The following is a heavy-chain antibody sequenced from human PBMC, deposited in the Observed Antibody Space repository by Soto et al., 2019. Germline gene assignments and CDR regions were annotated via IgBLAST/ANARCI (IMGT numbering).Heavy chain of an antibody. J-gene: IGHJ6*02. V-gene: IGHV3-23*01. D-gene: IGHD1-1*01. CDR2: ISGSGGSI. CDR1: GFTFRTYA. CDR3: VKGYWKGDV. Sequence: EVQLLESGGGLVQPGGSLRLSCAASGFTFRTYAMNWVRQAPGNGLEWVSAISGSGGSIHYADSVKGRFTISRDNSENTLYLQMNSLRDEDTAVYHCVKGYWKGDVWGQGTTVTVSS.